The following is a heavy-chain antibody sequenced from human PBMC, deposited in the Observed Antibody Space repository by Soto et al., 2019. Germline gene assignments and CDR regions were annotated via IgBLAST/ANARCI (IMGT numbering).Heavy chain of an antibody. V-gene: IGHV4-34*01. CDR1: GGSFSGYY. Sequence: LSLTCAVYGGSFSGYYWSWIRQPPGKGLEWIGEINHSGSTNYNPSLKSRVTISVDTSKNQFSLKLSSVTAADTAVYYCARRVATGKPPSKEFEYWGQGTLVTVSS. CDR3: ARRVATGKPPSKEFEY. D-gene: IGHD5-12*01. J-gene: IGHJ4*02. CDR2: INHSGST.